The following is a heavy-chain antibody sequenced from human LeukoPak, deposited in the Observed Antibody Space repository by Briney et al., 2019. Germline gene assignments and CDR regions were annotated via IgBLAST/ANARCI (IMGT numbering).Heavy chain of an antibody. CDR3: ARGRTYYYDTSGYYPSIYYGMDV. CDR2: INHGEST. CDR1: GGSFSGYY. Sequence: SPSETLSLTCAVSGGSFSGYYWYWIRQPPGKGLEWIGEINHGESTNYNPSLKSRATLSVDTSKNQFSLKLTSVTAADTAVYYCARGRTYYYDTSGYYPSIYYGMDVWGQGTTVIVSS. D-gene: IGHD3-22*01. V-gene: IGHV4-34*01. J-gene: IGHJ6*02.